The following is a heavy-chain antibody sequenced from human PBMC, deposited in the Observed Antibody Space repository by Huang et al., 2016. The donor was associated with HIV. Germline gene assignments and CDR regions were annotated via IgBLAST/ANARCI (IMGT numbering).Heavy chain of an antibody. Sequence: QVHLVQSGTEVKKPGASVRVSCKVSGHILSELAMHWVRQAPGKGLEWMAGFDPEDGEIKYAQKFQGRVTLTEDTSTDTAYREVSSLRSDDTAVYYCATDLTDYSDNGYWGQGTLVSVSS. V-gene: IGHV1-24*01. J-gene: IGHJ4*02. CDR1: GHILSELA. CDR3: ATDLTDYSDNGY. CDR2: FDPEDGEI. D-gene: IGHD4-17*01.